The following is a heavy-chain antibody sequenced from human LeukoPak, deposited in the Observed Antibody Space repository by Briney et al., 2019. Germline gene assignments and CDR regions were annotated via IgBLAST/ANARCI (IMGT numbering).Heavy chain of an antibody. V-gene: IGHV4-39*01. CDR2: IYYSGST. CDR3: ARQLGYCSSTSCYADKVDY. Sequence: SETLSLTCTVSGGPISSSSYYWGWIRQPPGKGLEWIGRIYYSGSTYYNPSLKSRVTISVDTSKNQFSLKLSSVTAADSAVYYCARQLGYCSSTSCYADKVDYWGQGTLVTVSS. J-gene: IGHJ4*02. D-gene: IGHD2-2*01. CDR1: GGPISSSSYY.